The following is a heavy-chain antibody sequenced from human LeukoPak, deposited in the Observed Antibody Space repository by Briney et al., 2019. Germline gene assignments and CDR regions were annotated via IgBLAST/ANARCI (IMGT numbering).Heavy chain of an antibody. CDR2: IYYSGST. Sequence: PSETLSLTCTVSGGSISSSSYYWGWIRQPPGKGLEWIGSIYYSGSTYYNPSLKSRVTISVDTSKNQFSLKLSSVTAADTAVYYCARDTSGVSGVDYWGQGTLVTVSS. CDR3: ARDTSGVSGVDY. CDR1: GGSISSSSYY. D-gene: IGHD2-15*01. V-gene: IGHV4-39*07. J-gene: IGHJ4*02.